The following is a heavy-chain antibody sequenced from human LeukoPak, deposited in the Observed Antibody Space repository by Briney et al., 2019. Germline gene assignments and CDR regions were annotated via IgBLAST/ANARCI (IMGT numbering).Heavy chain of an antibody. J-gene: IGHJ4*02. CDR2: ISRSGGST. D-gene: IGHD3-22*01. CDR1: GFTFSSYA. CDR3: AKDTPNLNYYDSSGYSPFESY. V-gene: IGHV3-23*01. Sequence: GGSLRLSCAASGFTFSSYAMSWVRQAPGKGLEWVSAISRSGGSTYYADSVKGRFTISRDNSKNTLYLQMNSLRAEDTAVYYCAKDTPNLNYYDSSGYSPFESYWGQGTLVTVSS.